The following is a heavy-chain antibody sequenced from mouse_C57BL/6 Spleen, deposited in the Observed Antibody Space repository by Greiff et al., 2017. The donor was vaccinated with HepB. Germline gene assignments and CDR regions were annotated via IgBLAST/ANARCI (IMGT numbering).Heavy chain of an antibody. J-gene: IGHJ4*01. CDR3: ARKASPLLFYAMDY. CDR1: GFSLTSYG. D-gene: IGHD2-1*01. V-gene: IGHV2-2*01. CDR2: IWSGGST. Sequence: VKLVESGPGLVQPSQSLSITCTVSGFSLTSYGVHWVRQSPGKGLEWLGVIWSGGSTDYNAAFISRLSISKDNSKCQVFFKMNSLQADDTAIYYCARKASPLLFYAMDYWGQGTSVTVSS.